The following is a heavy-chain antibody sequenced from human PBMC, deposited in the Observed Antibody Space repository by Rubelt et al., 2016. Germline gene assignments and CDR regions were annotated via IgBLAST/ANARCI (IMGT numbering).Heavy chain of an antibody. CDR1: GFTFSSYG. Sequence: QVQLVESGGGVVQPGRSLRLSCAASGFTFSSYGMHWVRQAPGKGLEWVAVIWYDGSNKYYADSVKGRFTSSRDNSKNTLYLQMNSLRAEDTAVYYCAREYYYYYMDVWGKGTTVTVSS. CDR3: AREYYYYYMDV. V-gene: IGHV3-33*01. CDR2: IWYDGSNK. J-gene: IGHJ6*03.